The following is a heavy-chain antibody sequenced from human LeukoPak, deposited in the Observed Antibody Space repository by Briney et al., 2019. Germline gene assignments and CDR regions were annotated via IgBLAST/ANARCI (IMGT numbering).Heavy chain of an antibody. D-gene: IGHD3-22*01. CDR1: GFTFGDYA. Sequence: GGSLRLSCTASGFTFGDYAMSWFRQAPGKGLEWVGFIGSKAYGGTTEYAASVKGRFTISRDDSKSIAYLQMNSLKTEDTAVYYCTTFYYYDSSGYYYWGQGTLVTVSS. CDR3: TTFYYYDSSGYYY. J-gene: IGHJ4*02. V-gene: IGHV3-49*03. CDR2: IGSKAYGGTT.